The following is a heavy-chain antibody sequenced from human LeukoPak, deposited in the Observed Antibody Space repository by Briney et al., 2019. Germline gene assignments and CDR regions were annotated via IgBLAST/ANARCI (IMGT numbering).Heavy chain of an antibody. CDR1: GFTFSSYG. Sequence: PGGSLRLSCAASGFTFSSYGMHWVRQAPGKGLEWVAVISYDGSNKYYADSVKGRFTISRDNSKNTLYLQMNSLRAEDTAVYYCARQGDSPTLLDYWGQGTLVTVSS. V-gene: IGHV3-30*19. CDR2: ISYDGSNK. D-gene: IGHD2-21*01. CDR3: ARQGDSPTLLDY. J-gene: IGHJ4*02.